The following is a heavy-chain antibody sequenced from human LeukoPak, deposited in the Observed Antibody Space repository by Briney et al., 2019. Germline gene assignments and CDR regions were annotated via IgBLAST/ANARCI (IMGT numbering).Heavy chain of an antibody. V-gene: IGHV3-15*01. CDR3: TTDLDY. J-gene: IGHJ4*02. CDR1: GFIFSDVW. Sequence: GGSLRLSCAGSGFIFSDVWMSWVRQAPGKGLEWVGRIKTKAEGGTIDYAAPVKGRFIISRDDSEKRLDLQMSSLKSEDTGVYYCTTDLDYWGQGTLVTVSS. CDR2: IKTKAEGGTI.